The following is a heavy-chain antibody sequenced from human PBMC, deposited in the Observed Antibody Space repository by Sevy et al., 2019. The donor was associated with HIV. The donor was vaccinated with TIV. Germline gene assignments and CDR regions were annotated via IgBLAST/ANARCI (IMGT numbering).Heavy chain of an antibody. D-gene: IGHD3-22*01. V-gene: IGHV4-59*01. CDR3: ARGLGGGGDYYDSSGYYHYFDY. J-gene: IGHJ4*02. CDR1: GGSISSYY. CDR2: IYYSGST. Sequence: SETLSLTCTVSGGSISSYYWSWIRQPPGKGLEWIGYIYYSGSTNYNPSLKSRVTISVDTSKNQFSLKRSSVTAADTAVYYCARGLGGGGDYYDSSGYYHYFDYWGQGTLVTVSS.